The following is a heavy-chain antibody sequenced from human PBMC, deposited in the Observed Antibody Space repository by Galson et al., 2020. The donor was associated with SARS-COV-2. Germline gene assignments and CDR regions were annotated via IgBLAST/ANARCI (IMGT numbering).Heavy chain of an antibody. J-gene: IGHJ4*02. V-gene: IGHV3-7*01. CDR3: AKGPDWVGIDY. CDR1: GFTFSRSW. CDR2: INQDGSEK. Sequence: GESLKISCAASGFTFSRSWMNWVRQAPGKGPEWVANINQDGSEKYYVDSVEGRFTISRDNAANLLYLEMNSLRVEDTALYYCAKGPDWVGIDYWGQGALVTVSS. D-gene: IGHD3-9*01.